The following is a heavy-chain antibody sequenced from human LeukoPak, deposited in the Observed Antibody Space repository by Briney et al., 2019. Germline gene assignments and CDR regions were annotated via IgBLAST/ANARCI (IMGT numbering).Heavy chain of an antibody. V-gene: IGHV3-7*03. Sequence: GGSLRLSCTASGFTFGDYAMSWLRQAPGKGLEWVANIKQDGSEKFYVDSVKGRFTISRDNAKNSLYLQMNSLRAEDTAVYYCATDYIWGGKDRFDYWGQGTLVTVSS. CDR2: IKQDGSEK. J-gene: IGHJ4*02. D-gene: IGHD3-16*01. CDR3: ATDYIWGGKDRFDY. CDR1: GFTFGDYA.